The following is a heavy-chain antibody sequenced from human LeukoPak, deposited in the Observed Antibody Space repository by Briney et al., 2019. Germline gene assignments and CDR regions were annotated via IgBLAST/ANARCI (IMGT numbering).Heavy chain of an antibody. CDR1: GYTFTSYY. V-gene: IGHV1-46*01. CDR2: INPSGGST. Sequence: ASVKVSCKAFGYTFTSYYMHWVRQAPGQGLEWMGIINPSGGSTSYAQKFQGRVTMTRDTSTSTVYMELSSLRSEDTAVYYCAREDSSGPDAFDIWGQGTMVTVSS. D-gene: IGHD3-22*01. CDR3: AREDSSGPDAFDI. J-gene: IGHJ3*02.